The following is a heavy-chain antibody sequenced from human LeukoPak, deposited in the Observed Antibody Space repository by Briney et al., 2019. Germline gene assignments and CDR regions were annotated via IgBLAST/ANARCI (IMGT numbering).Heavy chain of an antibody. CDR2: INHSGST. J-gene: IGHJ3*02. CDR1: GVSISSSNSY. Sequence: SETLSLTCTVSGVSISSSNSYWSWIRQPPGKGLEWIGEINHSGSTNYNPSLKSRVTISVDTSKNQISLKLSSVTAADTAVYYCARGWPSWWLVNRNAFDIWGQGTMVTVSS. V-gene: IGHV4-39*07. D-gene: IGHD6-19*01. CDR3: ARGWPSWWLVNRNAFDI.